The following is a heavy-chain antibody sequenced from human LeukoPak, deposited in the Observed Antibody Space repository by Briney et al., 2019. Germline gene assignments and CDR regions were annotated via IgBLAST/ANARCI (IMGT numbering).Heavy chain of an antibody. D-gene: IGHD1-26*01. CDR1: GFTFSSYA. V-gene: IGHV3-23*01. CDR2: ISGSGGST. CDR3: AKGSALGIVGATASPGYYYGMDV. Sequence: GGSLRLSCAASGFTFSSYAMSWVRQAPGKGLEWVSAISGSGGSTYYADSVKGRFTISRDNSKNTLYLQMNSLRAEDTAVYYCAKGSALGIVGATASPGYYYGMDVWGQGTTVTVSS. J-gene: IGHJ6*02.